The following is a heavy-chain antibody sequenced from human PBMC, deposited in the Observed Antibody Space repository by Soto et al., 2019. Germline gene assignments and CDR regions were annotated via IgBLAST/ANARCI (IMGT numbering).Heavy chain of an antibody. CDR2: VSRAGTYT. V-gene: IGHV3-23*01. Sequence: EVQLLESGGDVVRPGGSLRLSCAASGFTFSSYAMGWVRQAPGKGLEWVAGVSRAGTYTFYAASVRGRFSLSRDNSRDTVALDMNALRGDDTAVYFCVKYTVTEDLGESWGQGTLVSVYS. CDR1: GFTFSSYA. J-gene: IGHJ5*02. CDR3: VKYTVTEDLGES. D-gene: IGHD3-16*01.